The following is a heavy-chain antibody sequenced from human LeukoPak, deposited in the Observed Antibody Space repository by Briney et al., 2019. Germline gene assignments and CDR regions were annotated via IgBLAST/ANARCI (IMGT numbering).Heavy chain of an antibody. CDR2: IDWDDDK. CDR3: ARMITLSNGRYSSKTLDY. D-gene: IGHD5-18*01. J-gene: IGHJ4*02. Sequence: SGPTLVNPTQTLTLTCTFSGFTLSTSGMYVSWIRQPPGKALEWLARIDWDDDKYYSTSLKTRLTISKDTPKNQVVLTMTNMDPVDTATYYCARMITLSNGRYSSKTLDYWGQGTLVTVSS. V-gene: IGHV2-70*11. CDR1: GFTLSTSGMY.